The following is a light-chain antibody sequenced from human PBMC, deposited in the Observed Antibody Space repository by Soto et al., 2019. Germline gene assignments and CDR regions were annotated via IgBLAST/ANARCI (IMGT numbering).Light chain of an antibody. Sequence: AILITQSPTSLSACTGGIVTITCRASQGISSYLAWYQQKPGKAPKLLIYAASTLQSGVPSRFSGSGSGTDFTLTISCLQSEDFATYYCQQYYSYPITFGQGTRLEIK. V-gene: IGKV1-8*01. CDR3: QQYYSYPIT. CDR2: AAS. J-gene: IGKJ5*01. CDR1: QGISSY.